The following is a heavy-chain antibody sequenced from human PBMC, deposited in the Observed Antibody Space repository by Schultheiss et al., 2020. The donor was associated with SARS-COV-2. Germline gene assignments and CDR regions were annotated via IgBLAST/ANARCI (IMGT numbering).Heavy chain of an antibody. D-gene: IGHD6-13*01. V-gene: IGHV4-39*01. J-gene: IGHJ6*02. CDR1: GGSISSSSYY. Sequence: SQTLSLTCTVSGGSISSSSYYWGWIRQPPGKGLEWIGSIYYSGSTYYNPSLKSRVTISVDTSKNQFSLKLSSVTAADTAVYYCARGGPYSSSWYEKYGMDVWGQGTTVTVSS. CDR3: ARGGPYSSSWYEKYGMDV. CDR2: IYYSGST.